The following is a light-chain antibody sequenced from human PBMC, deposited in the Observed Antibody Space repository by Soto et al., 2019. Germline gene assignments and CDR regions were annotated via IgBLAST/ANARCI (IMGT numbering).Light chain of an antibody. CDR2: DVS. V-gene: IGKV3-11*01. CDR1: QSAGNY. CDR3: QQRSRWPRMDT. Sequence: SVLTQSPATLSLSPGERATLSCRASQSAGNYIAWYKQKPGQPPRLLIYDVSNRATGVPARFRGSGSGTDFSLIISSLEPEDFGVYPCQQRSRWPRMDTLGQGTKLEI. J-gene: IGKJ2*01.